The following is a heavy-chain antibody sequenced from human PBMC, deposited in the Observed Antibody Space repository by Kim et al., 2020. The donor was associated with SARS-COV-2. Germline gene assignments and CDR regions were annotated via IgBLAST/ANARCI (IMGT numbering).Heavy chain of an antibody. Sequence: SETLSLTCTVSGGSISSGGYYWSWIRQHPGKGLEWIRYIYYSGSTYYNPSLKSRVTISVDTSKNQFSLKLSSVTAADTAVYYCARADQLWRQDAYFDYWGQGTLVTVSS. CDR2: IYYSGST. V-gene: IGHV4-31*03. CDR3: ARADQLWRQDAYFDY. J-gene: IGHJ4*02. CDR1: GGSISSGGYY. D-gene: IGHD5-18*01.